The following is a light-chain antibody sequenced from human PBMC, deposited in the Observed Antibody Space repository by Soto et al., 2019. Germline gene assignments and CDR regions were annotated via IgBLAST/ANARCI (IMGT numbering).Light chain of an antibody. CDR1: QSVSSSY. V-gene: IGKV3-20*01. J-gene: IGKJ1*01. CDR2: GAS. Sequence: EIVLTQSPGTLSLSPGERATLSCRASQSVSSSYLAWYQQKPCQALRLLFYGASRRATGIPDRFSGSESGTDFNLTISRLEPEDFAVYYCQQHGSSPPTFGQGTKVEIK. CDR3: QQHGSSPPT.